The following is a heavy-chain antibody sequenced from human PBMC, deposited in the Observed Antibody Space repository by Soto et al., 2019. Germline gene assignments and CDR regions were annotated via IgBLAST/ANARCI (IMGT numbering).Heavy chain of an antibody. Sequence: EVQLVESGGGLVKPGGSLRLSCAASGFTFSSHSMNWVRQAPGKGLEWVSSISSSSSYIYYADSVKGRFTISRDNAKNSLYLQMNSLRAEDTAVYYCARHGDCSGGSCYIRGDVWGKGTTVTVSS. V-gene: IGHV3-21*01. J-gene: IGHJ6*04. CDR1: GFTFSSHS. D-gene: IGHD2-15*01. CDR2: ISSSSSYI. CDR3: ARHGDCSGGSCYIRGDV.